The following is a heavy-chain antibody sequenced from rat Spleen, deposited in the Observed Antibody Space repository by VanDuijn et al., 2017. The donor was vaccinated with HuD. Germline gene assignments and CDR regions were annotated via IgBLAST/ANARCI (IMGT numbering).Heavy chain of an antibody. CDR1: GFTFSRYW. CDR2: VSRDGINT. J-gene: IGHJ2*01. D-gene: IGHD1-12*03. CDR3: AVAGYGY. Sequence: EVQLVETGGGLVQPGKSLKLSCVASGFTFSRYWMYWVRQAPWKGLEWVSSVSRDGINTYYPDSVKGRFTISKDNAENIVYLQMNSLKSEDTATYYCAVAGYGYWGQGVMVTVSS. V-gene: IGHV5-58*01.